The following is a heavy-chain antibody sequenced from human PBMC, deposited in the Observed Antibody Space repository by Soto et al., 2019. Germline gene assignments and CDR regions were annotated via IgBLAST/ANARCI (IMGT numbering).Heavy chain of an antibody. J-gene: IGHJ3*02. CDR2: INPSGGST. V-gene: IGHV1-46*01. D-gene: IGHD3-22*01. CDR3: AGVPYDSSGWDAFDI. Sequence: ASVKVSCKASGSTFTSYYMHWVRQAPGQGLEWMGIINPSGGSTSYAQKFQGRVTMTRDTSTSTVYMELSSLRSEDTAVYYCAGVPYDSSGWDAFDIWGQGTMVTVSS. CDR1: GSTFTSYY.